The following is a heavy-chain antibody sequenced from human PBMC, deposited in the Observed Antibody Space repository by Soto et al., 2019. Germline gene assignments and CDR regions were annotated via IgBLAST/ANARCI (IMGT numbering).Heavy chain of an antibody. CDR2: IIPTLGTP. CDR3: ARVLGRGPLDY. CDR1: GGIFSNFA. Sequence: QVQLVQSGAEVKKPGSSVKVSCKASGGIFSNFAFNWMRQAPGQGLEWMGGIIPTLGTPHYAQKFLGRVTITADESTRTVYMELSSLRSEDTAVYYCARVLGRGPLDYWGQGTLVTVSS. D-gene: IGHD2-15*01. J-gene: IGHJ4*02. V-gene: IGHV1-69*01.